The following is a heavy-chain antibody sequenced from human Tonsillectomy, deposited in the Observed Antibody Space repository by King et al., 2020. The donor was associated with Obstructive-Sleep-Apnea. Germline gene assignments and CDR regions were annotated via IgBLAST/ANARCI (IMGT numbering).Heavy chain of an antibody. CDR3: AKGVWRPLERREYYFVY. CDR2: LGYSGGTI. Sequence: VQLVESGGGLVQPGGSLRLSCAASGITFTSYAMSWVRQAPGKGLEWVSSLGYSGGTISHADSVKGRFTISRDNSKSTLYLQMNSLRVSDTATYYCAKGVWRPLERREYYFVYWRERTLDTVST. V-gene: IGHV3-23*04. J-gene: IGHJ4*02. CDR1: GITFTSYA. D-gene: IGHD1-1*01.